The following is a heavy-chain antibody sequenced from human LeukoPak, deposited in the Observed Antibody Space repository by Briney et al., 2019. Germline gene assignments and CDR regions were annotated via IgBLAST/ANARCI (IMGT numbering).Heavy chain of an antibody. CDR1: GYSISSGFL. CDR3: ARDPRWLTPDCNSIGCYVNWFDP. D-gene: IGHD2-2*01. Sequence: SETLSLTCAVSGYSISSGFLWGWIRQPPGKGLEWIGSIYRSGNTYYNPSLKSRITMSVDTSKNQFSLKLSSVTAAHTAVYYCARDPRWLTPDCNSIGCYVNWFDPWGQGTLVTVSS. J-gene: IGHJ5*02. CDR2: IYRSGNT. V-gene: IGHV4-38-2*02.